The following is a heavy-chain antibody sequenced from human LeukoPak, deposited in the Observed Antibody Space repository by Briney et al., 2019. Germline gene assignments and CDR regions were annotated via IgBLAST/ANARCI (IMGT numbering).Heavy chain of an antibody. Sequence: GASVKVSCKASGYTFSDYYMHWVRQAPGQGHEWMGWINPKSGDTNYAQNFQGRVTMTRDTSIRTAYMEMSSLRYDDTAVYFCARDKASGPGSYYTLDVWGQGTTVTVSS. D-gene: IGHD3-10*01. CDR2: INPKSGDT. J-gene: IGHJ6*02. CDR1: GYTFSDYY. CDR3: ARDKASGPGSYYTLDV. V-gene: IGHV1-2*02.